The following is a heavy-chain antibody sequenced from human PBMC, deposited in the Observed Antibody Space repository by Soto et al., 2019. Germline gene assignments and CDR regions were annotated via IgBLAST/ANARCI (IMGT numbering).Heavy chain of an antibody. V-gene: IGHV4-59*01. CDR2: IYYSGST. CDR3: ARGGRPMKPLPPFPYWFDP. J-gene: IGHJ5*02. Sequence: PSETLSLTCTVSGGSISSYYWSWIRQPPGKGLEWIGYIYYSGSTNYNPSLKSRVTISVDTSKNQFSLKLSSVTAADTAVYYCARGGRPMKPLPPFPYWFDPWGQGTLVTVSS. CDR1: GGSISSYY. D-gene: IGHD2-15*01.